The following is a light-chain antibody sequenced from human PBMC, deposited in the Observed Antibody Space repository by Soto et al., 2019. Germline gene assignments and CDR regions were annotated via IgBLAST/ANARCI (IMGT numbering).Light chain of an antibody. J-gene: IGKJ1*01. Sequence: EIVMTQSPATLSVSPGERATLSCRASQSVSSNLAWYQQKPGQAPRLLIYGASTRATAIPARFSGSGSGTEFTLTISSLQSEDFAVYYCQQSNNWPQTFGQGTKVDIK. CDR2: GAS. CDR3: QQSNNWPQT. CDR1: QSVSSN. V-gene: IGKV3-15*01.